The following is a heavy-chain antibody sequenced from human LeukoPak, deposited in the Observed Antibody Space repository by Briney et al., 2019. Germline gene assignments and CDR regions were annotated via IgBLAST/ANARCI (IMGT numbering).Heavy chain of an antibody. CDR2: ISTTGGYT. CDR1: GFSFSTYD. J-gene: IGHJ4*02. Sequence: GGSLRLSCVGSGFSFSTYDMGWVRQTPGKGLEWVSAISTTGGYTEDADSVKGQFTTSRDNSQNTLFLQMHSLRAEDTAVYYCAKKPATIKFPFDIWGQGTLVTVSP. D-gene: IGHD5-24*01. V-gene: IGHV3-23*01. CDR3: AKKPATIKFPFDI.